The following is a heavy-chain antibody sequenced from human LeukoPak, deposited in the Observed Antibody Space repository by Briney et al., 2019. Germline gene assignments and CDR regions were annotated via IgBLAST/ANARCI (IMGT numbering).Heavy chain of an antibody. CDR3: AKSAYCSTTSCYEGGIDY. CDR2: IRSDGSNK. V-gene: IGHV3-30*02. CDR1: GFTFSSYG. D-gene: IGHD2-2*01. J-gene: IGHJ4*02. Sequence: GGSLRLSCAASGFTFSSYGMHWVRQAPGKGLEWVTFIRSDGSNKYYAESVKGRFTISRDNSKNTLYLQMNSLRPEDTAVYYCAKSAYCSTTSCYEGGIDYWGQGTLVTVSS.